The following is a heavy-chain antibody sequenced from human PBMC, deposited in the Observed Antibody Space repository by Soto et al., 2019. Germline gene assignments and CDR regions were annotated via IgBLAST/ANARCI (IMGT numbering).Heavy chain of an antibody. J-gene: IGHJ6*02. V-gene: IGHV3-9*01. Sequence: SLRLSCVASGFIFDEYAMHWVRQAPGKGLEWVSGISWDSGKIGYADSVKGRFTSSRDNAKNSLYLQMNSLRTEDTALYYCAKEGGPSSSHYGMDDWGQGTTVTVSS. D-gene: IGHD3-16*01. CDR1: GFIFDEYA. CDR3: AKEGGPSSSHYGMDD. CDR2: ISWDSGKI.